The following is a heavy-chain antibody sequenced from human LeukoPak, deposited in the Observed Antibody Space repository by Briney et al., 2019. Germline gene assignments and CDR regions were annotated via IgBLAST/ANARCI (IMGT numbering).Heavy chain of an antibody. CDR1: GFTFSSYT. J-gene: IGHJ4*02. Sequence: GGSLRLSCAASGFTFSSYTMHWVRQAPGKGLEWVAVISYDGSNKYYADSVKGRFTISRDNSQNTLYLQMNSLRAEDTAVYYCAKDSHCSTSTCFRHFDSWGQGTLVTVSS. V-gene: IGHV3-30-3*01. CDR3: AKDSHCSTSTCFRHFDS. D-gene: IGHD2-2*01. CDR2: ISYDGSNK.